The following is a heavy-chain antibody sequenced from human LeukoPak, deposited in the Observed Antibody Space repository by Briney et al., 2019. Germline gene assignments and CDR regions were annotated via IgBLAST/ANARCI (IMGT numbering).Heavy chain of an antibody. CDR1: GFTFSSYS. CDR3: AREGKAYCGGDCYSDY. J-gene: IGHJ4*02. D-gene: IGHD2-21*02. Sequence: GGSLRLSCAASGFTFSSYSMNWVRQAPGKGLEWVSSISSSSSYIYYADSVKGRFTISRDNAKNSLYLQMNSLRAEDTAVYYCAREGKAYCGGDCYSDYWGQGTLVTVSS. V-gene: IGHV3-21*04. CDR2: ISSSSSYI.